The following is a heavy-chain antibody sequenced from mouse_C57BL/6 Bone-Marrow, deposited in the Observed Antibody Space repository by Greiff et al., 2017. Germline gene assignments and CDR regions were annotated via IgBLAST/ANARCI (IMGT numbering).Heavy chain of an antibody. CDR3: AKRYGSSWYVDV. V-gene: IGHV1-81*01. CDR2: IYPRSGNT. J-gene: IGHJ1*03. Sequence: VQLQESGAELARPGASVKLSCKASGYTFTSYGISWVKQRTGQGLEWIGEIYPRSGNTYYNEKFKGKATMTADKSSSTAYMELRSLTSEDSAVYYCAKRYGSSWYVDVWGTGTTVTVSS. CDR1: GYTFTSYG. D-gene: IGHD1-1*01.